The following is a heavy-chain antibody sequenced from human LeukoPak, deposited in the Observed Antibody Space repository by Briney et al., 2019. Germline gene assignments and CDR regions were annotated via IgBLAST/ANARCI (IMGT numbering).Heavy chain of an antibody. D-gene: IGHD3-10*01. J-gene: IGHJ6*02. CDR3: AKGMGSGSYGTYYSGMDV. CDR1: GFTFDDYA. V-gene: IGHV3-9*01. Sequence: GGSLRLSCVASGFTFDDYAMHWVRQAPGKGLEWVSGISWSSGDIGYADSVKGRFIISRDNAKNSLYLQMNSLRAEDTAFYYCAKGMGSGSYGTYYSGMDVWDQGTTVTVSS. CDR2: ISWSSGDI.